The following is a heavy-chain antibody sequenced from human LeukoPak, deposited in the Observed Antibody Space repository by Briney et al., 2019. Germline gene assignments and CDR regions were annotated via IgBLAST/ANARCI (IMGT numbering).Heavy chain of an antibody. CDR3: ARVRGITSTAYFDY. CDR1: GASISNYY. V-gene: IGHV4-4*07. D-gene: IGHD3-16*01. J-gene: IGHJ4*02. Sequence: PSETLSLTCTVSGASISNYYWIWIRQPAGKGLEWIGLIYTSGNANYNPSLKSRVTMSVDTSKNQFSLKLSSVTAADTAVYYCARVRGITSTAYFDYWGQGTLVTVSS. CDR2: IYTSGNA.